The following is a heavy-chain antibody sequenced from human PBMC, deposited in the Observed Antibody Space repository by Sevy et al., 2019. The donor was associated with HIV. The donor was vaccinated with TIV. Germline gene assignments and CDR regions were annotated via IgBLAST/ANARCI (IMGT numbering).Heavy chain of an antibody. CDR1: GFTFSIYA. CDR2: ISGSYNST. Sequence: GGSLRLSCAASGFTFSIYAMSWVRQAPGKGLEWVSGISGSYNSTYYADSVKGRFTISRDNAKNTLYLQMNSMRAEDTAVYYCAKDLYYDTSLFDYWGQGTLVTVSS. V-gene: IGHV3-23*01. J-gene: IGHJ4*02. CDR3: AKDLYYDTSLFDY. D-gene: IGHD3-22*01.